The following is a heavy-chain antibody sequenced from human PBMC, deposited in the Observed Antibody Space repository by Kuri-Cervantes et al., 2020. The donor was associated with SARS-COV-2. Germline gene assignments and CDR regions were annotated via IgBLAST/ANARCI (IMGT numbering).Heavy chain of an antibody. J-gene: IGHJ4*02. D-gene: IGHD4-23*01. Sequence: ASVKVSCKASGYTFTSYYMHWVRQAPGQGLEWMGWMNPNSGNTGYAQKFQGRVTITRNTSISTAYMELSSLRSEDTAVYYCARVYGGPLDYWVQGTLVTVSS. CDR1: GYTFTSYY. CDR3: ARVYGGPLDY. V-gene: IGHV1-8*03. CDR2: MNPNSGNT.